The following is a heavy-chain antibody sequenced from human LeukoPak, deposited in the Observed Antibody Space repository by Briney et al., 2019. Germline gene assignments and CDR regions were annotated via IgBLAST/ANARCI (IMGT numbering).Heavy chain of an antibody. V-gene: IGHV3-21*01. CDR2: ISSSSSYI. Sequence: PGGSLRLSCAASGFTFSSYSMNWVRQAPGKGLEWVSSISSSSSYIYYADSVKGRFTISRDNAKNSLYLQMNSLRAEDTAVYYCARDEWVAVAGTRFDYWGQGTLVTVSS. J-gene: IGHJ4*02. CDR1: GFTFSSYS. D-gene: IGHD6-19*01. CDR3: ARDEWVAVAGTRFDY.